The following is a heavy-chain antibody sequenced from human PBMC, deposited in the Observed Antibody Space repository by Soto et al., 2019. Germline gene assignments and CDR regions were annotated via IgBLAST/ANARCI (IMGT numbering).Heavy chain of an antibody. D-gene: IGHD2-2*01. CDR3: AREAGYCSSTSCRDLDY. V-gene: IGHV1-18*01. J-gene: IGHJ4*02. Sequence: GQGLEWMGWISAYNGNTNYAQKLQGRVTMTTDTSTSTAYMELRSLRSDDTAVYYCAREAGYCSSTSCRDLDYWGQGTLVTV. CDR2: ISAYNGNT.